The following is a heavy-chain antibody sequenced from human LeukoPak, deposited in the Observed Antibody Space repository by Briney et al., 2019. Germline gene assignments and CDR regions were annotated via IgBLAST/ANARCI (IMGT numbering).Heavy chain of an antibody. J-gene: IGHJ3*02. Sequence: SQTLSLTCTVSGGSISSGDYYWSWIRQPPGKGLEWIGYIYYSGSTYYNPSLKSRVTISVDTSKNQFSLKLSSVTAADTAVYYCARDDSSGPLAFDIWGRGTMVTVSS. CDR3: ARDDSSGPLAFDI. CDR1: GGSISSGDYY. CDR2: IYYSGST. D-gene: IGHD3-22*01. V-gene: IGHV4-30-4*01.